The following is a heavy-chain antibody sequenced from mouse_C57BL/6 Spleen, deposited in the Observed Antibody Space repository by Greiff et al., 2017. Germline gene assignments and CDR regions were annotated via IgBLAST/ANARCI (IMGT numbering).Heavy chain of an antibody. CDR2: IDPSDSYT. CDR1: GYTFTSYW. V-gene: IGHV1-59*01. D-gene: IGHD1-1*01. Sequence: QVQLQQPGAELVRPGTSVKLSCKASGYTFTSYWMHWVKQRPGQGLEWIGVIDPSDSYTNYNQKFKGKDTLTVDTSSSTAYMQLSRLTSEDSAVXYCARSGIYYGSYYFDYWGQGTTLTVSS. J-gene: IGHJ2*01. CDR3: ARSGIYYGSYYFDY.